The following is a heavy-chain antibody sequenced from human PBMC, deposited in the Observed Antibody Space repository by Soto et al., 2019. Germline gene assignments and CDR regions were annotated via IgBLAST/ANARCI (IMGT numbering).Heavy chain of an antibody. CDR3: AKEDFLSCGPTA. Sequence: EVQLVESGGGLVQPGGSLRLSCAASGFTFSTYWMSWVRQAPGKGLEWVANIKEDGGEKYYVDSVKGRFTISRDKAENSLYLQMNSLRAEDTGVYNCAKEDFLSCGPTAWGEGTLVTFSS. D-gene: IGHD2-21*02. V-gene: IGHV3-7*01. CDR1: GFTFSTYW. CDR2: IKEDGGEK. J-gene: IGHJ4*02.